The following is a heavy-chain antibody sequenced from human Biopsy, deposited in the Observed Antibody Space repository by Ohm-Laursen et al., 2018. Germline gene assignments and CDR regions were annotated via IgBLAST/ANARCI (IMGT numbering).Heavy chain of an antibody. V-gene: IGHV1-2*02. J-gene: IGHJ4*02. CDR3: ARLGSGDYFPTFFDF. CDR1: GYTFTGQY. Sequence: SVKVSCKASGYTFTGQYLHWVRQVPGQGLEWMGWINPHSGTTKFAQDFQGRVTMTRDTSITTAYMELRRLRSDDTAVYYCARLGSGDYFPTFFDFWGQGALATVSS. CDR2: INPHSGTT. D-gene: IGHD5-12*01.